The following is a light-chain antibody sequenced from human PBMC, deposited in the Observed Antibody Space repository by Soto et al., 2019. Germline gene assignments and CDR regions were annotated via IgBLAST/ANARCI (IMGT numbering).Light chain of an antibody. CDR2: YDD. J-gene: IGLJ1*01. CDR3: AAWDDSLNGPFV. CDR1: SSNIGNNV. V-gene: IGLV1-36*01. Sequence: QSVLTQPPSVSEAPRQRVTISCSGSSSNIGNNVVNWYQQLPGKAPKLLIYYDDLLPSGVSDRFSGSKSGTSASLAISGLQSEDEADYYCAAWDDSLNGPFVFGTGTKVTV.